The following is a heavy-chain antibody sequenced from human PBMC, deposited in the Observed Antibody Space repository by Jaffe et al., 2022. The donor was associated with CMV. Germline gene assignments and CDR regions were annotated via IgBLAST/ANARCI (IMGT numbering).Heavy chain of an antibody. CDR2: INHSGST. J-gene: IGHJ4*02. D-gene: IGHD3-10*01. CDR3: ASAPGNIEMAQAQYFDY. Sequence: QVQLQQWGAGLLKPSETLSLTCAVYGGSFSGYYWSWIRQPPGKGLEWIGEINHSGSTNYNPSLKSRVTISVDTSKNQFSLKLSSVTAADTAVYYCASAPGNIEMAQAQYFDYWGQGTLVTVSS. V-gene: IGHV4-34*01. CDR1: GGSFSGYY.